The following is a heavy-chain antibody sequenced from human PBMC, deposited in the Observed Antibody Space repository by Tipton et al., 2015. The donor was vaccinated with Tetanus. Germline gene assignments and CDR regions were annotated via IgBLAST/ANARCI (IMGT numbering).Heavy chain of an antibody. CDR2: IIPIFGTA. CDR3: ARFGYCSGGSCAGGNYYYYGMDV. D-gene: IGHD2-15*01. CDR1: GGTFSSYA. Sequence: QSGPEVKKPGSSVKVSCKASGGTFSSYAISWVRQAPGQGLEWMGGIIPIFGTANYAQKFQGRVTITADESTSTAYMELSSLRSEDTAVYYCARFGYCSGGSCAGGNYYYYGMDVWGQGTTVTVSS. J-gene: IGHJ6*02. V-gene: IGHV1-69*01.